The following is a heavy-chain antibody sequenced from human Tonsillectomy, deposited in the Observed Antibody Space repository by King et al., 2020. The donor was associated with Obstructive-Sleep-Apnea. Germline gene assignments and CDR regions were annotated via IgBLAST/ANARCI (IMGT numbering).Heavy chain of an antibody. Sequence: VQLQQWGAGRLKTTETLSLTCAVYSGSFSGYYWSWIRRPPGKGLEWIGAINHSGSTNYNPSLKSRVTISVDTSKNQFSLNLSSVTAADAAVYYCARGAPGNWYFDIWGRGTLVTVSS. V-gene: IGHV4-34*01. CDR3: ARGAPGNWYFDI. CDR2: INHSGST. CDR1: SGSFSGYY. J-gene: IGHJ2*01.